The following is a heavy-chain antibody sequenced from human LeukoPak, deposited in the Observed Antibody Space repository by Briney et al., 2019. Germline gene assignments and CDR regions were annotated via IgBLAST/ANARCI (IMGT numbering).Heavy chain of an antibody. CDR1: GFIVSSSY. CDR3: ARDLRSSGYYAFDY. CDR2: IYSGGST. D-gene: IGHD3-22*01. J-gene: IGHJ4*02. V-gene: IGHV3-53*01. Sequence: GGSLRLSCAASGFIVSSSYMTWVRQAPGKGLEWVSVIYSGGSTYYADSVKGRFTISRDNAKNSLYLQMNSLRAEDTAVYYCARDLRSSGYYAFDYWGQGTLVTVSS.